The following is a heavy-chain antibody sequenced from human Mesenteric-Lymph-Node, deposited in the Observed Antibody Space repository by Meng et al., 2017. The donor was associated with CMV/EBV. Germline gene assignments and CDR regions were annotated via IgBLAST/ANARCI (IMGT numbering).Heavy chain of an antibody. CDR3: ARAQDGMTIFGVVPLDY. CDR2: IKQDGSEK. V-gene: IGHV3-7*01. CDR1: GFTFSSYW. J-gene: IGHJ4*02. D-gene: IGHD3-3*01. Sequence: GESLKISCAASGFTFSSYWMSWVRQAPGKGLEWVANIKQDGSEKYYVDSVKGRFTISRDNAKNSLYLQMNSLRAEDTAVYYCARAQDGMTIFGVVPLDYWGQGTLVTVSS.